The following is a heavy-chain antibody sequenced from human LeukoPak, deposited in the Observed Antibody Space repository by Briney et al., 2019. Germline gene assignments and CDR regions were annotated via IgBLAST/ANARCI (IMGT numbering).Heavy chain of an antibody. Sequence: GGSLRLSCAASGFTFSSYSMNWVRQAPGKGLEWVSYISSSSSTIYYADSVKGRFTISRDNSKNTLYLQMNSLRAEDTAVYYCANQYSSSWYPYYYYMDVWGKGTTVTISS. CDR2: ISSSSSTI. D-gene: IGHD6-13*01. J-gene: IGHJ6*03. CDR1: GFTFSSYS. V-gene: IGHV3-48*01. CDR3: ANQYSSSWYPYYYYMDV.